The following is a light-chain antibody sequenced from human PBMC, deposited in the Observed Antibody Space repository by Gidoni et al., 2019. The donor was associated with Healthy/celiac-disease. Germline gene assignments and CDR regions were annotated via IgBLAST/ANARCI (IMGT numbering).Light chain of an antibody. V-gene: IGLV10-54*04. CDR2: RNN. Sequence: QAGLTPPPSVSKGLRQTATLTCTGNSNNVGNQGAAWLQQHQGHPPKLLSYRNNNRPSGISERFSASRSGNTASLTITGLQPEDEADYYCSAWDSSLSVVVFGGGTKLTVL. J-gene: IGLJ2*01. CDR3: SAWDSSLSVVV. CDR1: SNNVGNQG.